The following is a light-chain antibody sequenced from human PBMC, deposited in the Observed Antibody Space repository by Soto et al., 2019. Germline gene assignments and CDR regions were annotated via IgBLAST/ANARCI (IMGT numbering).Light chain of an antibody. J-gene: IGKJ2*01. CDR1: QSISRTY. CDR2: AAS. Sequence: SVLTQSPGTLSLFPGEGATLSCRTSQSISRTYLAWYQQRPGQAPRLLIYAASSRATGIPDRFSGSGSGTDFTLTISRLEPEDFAVYYCQQYFGSLYTFGQGTMLEIK. V-gene: IGKV3-20*01. CDR3: QQYFGSLYT.